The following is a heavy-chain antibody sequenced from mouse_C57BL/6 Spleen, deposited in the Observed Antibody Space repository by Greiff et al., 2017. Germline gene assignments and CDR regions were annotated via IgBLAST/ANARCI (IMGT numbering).Heavy chain of an antibody. CDR2: IYPGDGDT. Sequence: VQLVESGPELVKPGASVKISCKASGYAFSSSWMNWVKQRPGKGLEWIGRIYPGDGDTNYNGKFKGKATLTADKSSSTAYMQLSSLTSEDSAVYVCARSGGNYGYFDVWGTGTTVTVSS. V-gene: IGHV1-82*01. D-gene: IGHD1-1*01. CDR1: GYAFSSSW. J-gene: IGHJ1*03. CDR3: ARSGGNYGYFDV.